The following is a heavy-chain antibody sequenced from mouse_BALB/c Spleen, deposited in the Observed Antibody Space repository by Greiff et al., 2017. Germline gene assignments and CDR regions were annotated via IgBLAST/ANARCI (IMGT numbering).Heavy chain of an antibody. V-gene: IGHV7-3*02. D-gene: IGHD1-1*01. Sequence: EVKLMESGGGLVQPGGSLRLSCATSGFTFTDYYMSWVRQPPGKALEWLGFIRNKANGYTTEYSASVKGRFTISRDNSQSILYLHMNTLRAEDSATCYCAREDYGSQFDYWGQGTTLTVSS. J-gene: IGHJ2*01. CDR2: IRNKANGYTT. CDR1: GFTFTDYY. CDR3: AREDYGSQFDY.